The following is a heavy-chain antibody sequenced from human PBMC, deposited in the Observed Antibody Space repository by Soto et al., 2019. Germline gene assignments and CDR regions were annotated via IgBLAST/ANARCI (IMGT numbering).Heavy chain of an antibody. CDR3: ARSAGYGGAFDV. J-gene: IGHJ3*01. CDR1: GFTFSIYA. CDR2: ITNNGDTT. Sequence: EKQLVESGGALAQPGGSLRLSCVGSGFTFSIYALTWVRQAPGKGLEWVSLITNNGDTTFFGDSVKGRFPISRDNSKNTLYLQLETLSAEDTAVYYCARSAGYGGAFDVWGQGTMVAVSS. D-gene: IGHD5-12*01. V-gene: IGHV3-23*04.